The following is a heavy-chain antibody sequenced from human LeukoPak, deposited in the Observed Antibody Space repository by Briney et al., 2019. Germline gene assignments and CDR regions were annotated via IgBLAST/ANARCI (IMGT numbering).Heavy chain of an antibody. Sequence: PSETLSLTCAVSGYSISSGYYWGWIRQPPGKGLEWIGNIHHTGSTYHSPSLKSRVTISVDTSKNQFFLKLTSATAADTAVYYCARVLPGAANWFDPWGQGTLVAVSS. CDR1: GYSISSGYY. J-gene: IGHJ5*02. D-gene: IGHD6-25*01. V-gene: IGHV4-38-2*01. CDR2: IHHTGST. CDR3: ARVLPGAANWFDP.